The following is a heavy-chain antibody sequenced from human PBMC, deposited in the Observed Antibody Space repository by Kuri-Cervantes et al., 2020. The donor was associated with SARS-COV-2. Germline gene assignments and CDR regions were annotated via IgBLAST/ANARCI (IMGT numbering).Heavy chain of an antibody. CDR2: ISYDGSNK. Sequence: LSLTCAASGFTFSSYAMHWVRQAPGKGLEWVAVISYDGSNKYYADSVKGRFTISRDNSKNTLYLQMNSLRAGDTAVYYCARDLFGGGGYYYGMDVWGQGTTVTVSS. J-gene: IGHJ6*02. CDR1: GFTFSSYA. D-gene: IGHD4-23*01. V-gene: IGHV3-30-3*01. CDR3: ARDLFGGGGYYYGMDV.